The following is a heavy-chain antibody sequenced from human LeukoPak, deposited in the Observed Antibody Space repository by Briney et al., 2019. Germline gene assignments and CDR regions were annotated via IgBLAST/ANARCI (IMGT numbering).Heavy chain of an antibody. CDR2: IYHSGIT. V-gene: IGHV4-38-2*01. D-gene: IGHD2-21*01. Sequence: SETLSLTCAVSGYSISTGYYWGWIRQSPGKGLEWIGDIYHSGITHYNPSLQGRVTLSVDTSKNQFSLNLNSVTAADTAVYYCTRFSTASSRPAYYWGQGTLVIVSS. CDR1: GYSISTGYY. CDR3: TRFSTASSRPAYY. J-gene: IGHJ4*02.